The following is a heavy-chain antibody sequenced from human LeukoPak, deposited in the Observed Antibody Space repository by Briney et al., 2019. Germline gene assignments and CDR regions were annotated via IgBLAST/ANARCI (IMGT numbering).Heavy chain of an antibody. Sequence: PGGSLRLSCAASGFTFSSYGMHWVRQAPGKGLEWVAVISYDGSNKYYADSVKGRFTISRDNSKNTLYLQMNSLRAEDTAVYYCAKGDYYGSNWGQGTLVTVSS. CDR3: AKGDYYGSN. V-gene: IGHV3-30*18. CDR2: ISYDGSNK. J-gene: IGHJ4*02. D-gene: IGHD3-10*01. CDR1: GFTFSSYG.